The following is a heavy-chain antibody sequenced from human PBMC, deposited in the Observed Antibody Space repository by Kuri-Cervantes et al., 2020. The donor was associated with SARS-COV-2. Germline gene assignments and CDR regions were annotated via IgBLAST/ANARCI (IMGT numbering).Heavy chain of an antibody. V-gene: IGHV4-34*01. CDR1: GGSFSGYY. CDR3: ARGGCSSTSCYSKHQKNWFDP. J-gene: IGHJ5*02. Sequence: GSLRLSSAVYGGSFSGYYWSWIRQPPGKRLEWIGEINHSGSTNYNPSLKSRVTISVDTSKNQFSLKLSSVTAADTAVYYCARGGCSSTSCYSKHQKNWFDPWGQGTLVTVSS. CDR2: INHSGST. D-gene: IGHD2-2*01.